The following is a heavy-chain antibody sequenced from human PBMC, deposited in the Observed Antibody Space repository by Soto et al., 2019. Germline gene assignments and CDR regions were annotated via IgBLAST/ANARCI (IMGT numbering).Heavy chain of an antibody. V-gene: IGHV1-2*02. CDR2: INPNSGGT. D-gene: IGHD3-22*01. J-gene: IGHJ3*02. Sequence: ASVKVSCKASGYTFTGYYMHWVRQAPGQGLEWMGWINPNSGGTNYAQKFQGRVTMTRDTSISTAYMELSRLRSDDTAVYYCARESRGYPEHAFDICSQGTMVTASS. CDR1: GYTFTGYY. CDR3: ARESRGYPEHAFDI.